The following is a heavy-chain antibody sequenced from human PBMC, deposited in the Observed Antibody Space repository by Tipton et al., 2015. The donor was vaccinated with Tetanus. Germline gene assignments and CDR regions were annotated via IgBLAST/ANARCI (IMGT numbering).Heavy chain of an antibody. CDR1: GFSVSNNY. D-gene: IGHD5-24*01. Sequence: SLRLSCAASGFSVSNNYLSWVRQAPGKGLEWVSIIYSTSTTYYVDSVKGRFTISRDNTNNSVYLLMNSLRAEDTAVYYCARDPDNYLYFFDSWGQGTQVTVSS. CDR3: ARDPDNYLYFFDS. J-gene: IGHJ4*02. V-gene: IGHV3-53*01. CDR2: IYSTSTT.